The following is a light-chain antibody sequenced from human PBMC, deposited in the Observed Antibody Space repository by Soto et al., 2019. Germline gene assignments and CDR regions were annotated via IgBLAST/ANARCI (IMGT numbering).Light chain of an antibody. J-gene: IGLJ2*01. CDR2: DVS. Sequence: QSALTQPRSVSGSPGQSVTISCTGTSSDVGGYNYVSWYQQHPDKAPKLMIYDVSKRPSGVPDRFSGSKSGNTASLTVSVLQAEDDADYYCCSSAGSSTVFGGGTKVTVL. CDR1: SSDVGGYNY. CDR3: CSSAGSSTV. V-gene: IGLV2-11*01.